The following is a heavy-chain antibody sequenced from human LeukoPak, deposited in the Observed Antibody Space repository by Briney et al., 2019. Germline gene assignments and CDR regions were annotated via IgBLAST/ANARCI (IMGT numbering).Heavy chain of an antibody. CDR3: ARSLIRGASSSLDY. D-gene: IGHD6-6*01. CDR2: INHSGST. CDR1: GGSFSGYY. V-gene: IGHV4-34*01. J-gene: IGHJ4*02. Sequence: SETLYLTCAVYGGSFSGYYWSWIRQPPGKGLEWIGEINHSGSTNYNPSLKSRVTISVDTSKNQFSLKLSSVTAADTAVYYCARSLIRGASSSLDYWGQGTLVTVSS.